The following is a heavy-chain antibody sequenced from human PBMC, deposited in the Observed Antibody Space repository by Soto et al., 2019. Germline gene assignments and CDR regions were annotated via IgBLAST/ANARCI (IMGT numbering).Heavy chain of an antibody. CDR1: GGSISSGGYS. CDR3: ARFIRGGSYNWFDP. D-gene: IGHD3-10*01. J-gene: IGHJ5*02. CDR2: IYHSGST. Sequence: SETLSLTCAVSGGSISSGGYSWSWIRQPPGKGLEWIGYIYHSGSTYYNPSLKSRVTISVDRSKNQFSLKLSSVTAADTAVYYCARFIRGGSYNWFDPWGQGTLVTVSS. V-gene: IGHV4-30-2*01.